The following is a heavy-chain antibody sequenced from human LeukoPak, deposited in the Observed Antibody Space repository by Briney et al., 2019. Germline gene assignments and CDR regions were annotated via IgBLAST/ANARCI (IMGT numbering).Heavy chain of an antibody. Sequence: SETLSLTCTVSGGSISSYYWSWIRQPPGKGLEWIGYIYYSGSTNYNPSLKSRVTISVDTSKNQFSLKLSSVTAADTAVYYCARDLSWPEVYVDYWGQGTLVTVSS. V-gene: IGHV4-59*01. CDR3: ARDLSWPEVYVDY. CDR1: GGSISSYY. D-gene: IGHD1-14*01. J-gene: IGHJ4*02. CDR2: IYYSGST.